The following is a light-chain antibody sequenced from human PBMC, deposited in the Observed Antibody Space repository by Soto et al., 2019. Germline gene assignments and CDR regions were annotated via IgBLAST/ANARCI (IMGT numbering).Light chain of an antibody. CDR3: QQYNSYSPWT. Sequence: DIEMTQSPSTLSASVGDRVTITCRASQSISSWLAWYQRKPGKAPKLLIYKASSLESGVPSRFSGSGSGTEFTLTISSLQPDDFATYYCQQYNSYSPWTFGQGTKVDIK. V-gene: IGKV1-5*03. CDR1: QSISSW. J-gene: IGKJ1*01. CDR2: KAS.